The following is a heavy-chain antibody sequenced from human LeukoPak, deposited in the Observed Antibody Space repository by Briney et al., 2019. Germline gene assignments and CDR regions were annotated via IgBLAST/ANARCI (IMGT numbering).Heavy chain of an antibody. CDR2: IYYTGST. V-gene: IGHV4-59*12. D-gene: IGHD3-3*01. Sequence: SETLSLTCTVSGGSISNYHWNWIRQSPGRGLEWIASIYYTGSTNYNPSLKSRVTISVDTSKNQFSLKLSSVTAADTAVYYCARGQLRFLEWLSDQKYYYYGMDVWGQGTTVTVSS. J-gene: IGHJ6*02. CDR1: GGSISNYH. CDR3: ARGQLRFLEWLSDQKYYYYGMDV.